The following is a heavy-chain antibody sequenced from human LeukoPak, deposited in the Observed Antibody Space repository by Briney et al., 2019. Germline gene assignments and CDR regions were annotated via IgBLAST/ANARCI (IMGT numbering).Heavy chain of an antibody. J-gene: IGHJ4*02. CDR2: ISWNSGST. CDR3: AKDVSLGFCSGGSCSVHFDY. Sequence: GGSLRLSCAASGFTFDNYAMHWVRQAPGKGLEWVSGISWNSGSTGYVASVKGRFTLSRDNAKNSLYLQMDSLRAEDMALYYCAKDVSLGFCSGGSCSVHFDYWGQGTLVTVSS. D-gene: IGHD2-15*01. V-gene: IGHV3-9*03. CDR1: GFTFDNYA.